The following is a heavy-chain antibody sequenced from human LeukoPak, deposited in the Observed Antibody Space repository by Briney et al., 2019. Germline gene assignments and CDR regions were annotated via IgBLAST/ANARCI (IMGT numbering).Heavy chain of an antibody. Sequence: GASVKVSCKASGYTFTGYYMHWVRQAPGQGLEWMGWINPNSGGTNYAQKFQGRVTMTRDTSISTAYMELSRLRSDDTAMYYCAREYGSSHGFDPWGQGTLVTVSS. V-gene: IGHV1-2*02. D-gene: IGHD6-13*01. CDR2: INPNSGGT. CDR1: GYTFTGYY. J-gene: IGHJ5*02. CDR3: AREYGSSHGFDP.